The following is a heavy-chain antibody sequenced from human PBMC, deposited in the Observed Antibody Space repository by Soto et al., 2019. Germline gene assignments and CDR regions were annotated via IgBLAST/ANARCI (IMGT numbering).Heavy chain of an antibody. Sequence: GGSLRLSCAASGFTFSSYAMHWVRQAPGKGLEWVAVISYDGSNKYYADSVKGRFTISRDNSKNTLYLQMNSLRAEDTAVYYCARARRNTYYDILTGYTDAFDSWGQGTMVTVSS. V-gene: IGHV3-30-3*01. J-gene: IGHJ3*02. CDR1: GFTFSSYA. CDR3: ARARRNTYYDILTGYTDAFDS. CDR2: ISYDGSNK. D-gene: IGHD3-9*01.